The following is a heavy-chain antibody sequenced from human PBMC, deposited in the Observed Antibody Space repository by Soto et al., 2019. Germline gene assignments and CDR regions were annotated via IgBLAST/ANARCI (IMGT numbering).Heavy chain of an antibody. CDR1: GFTFSSYA. V-gene: IGHV3-23*01. J-gene: IGHJ3*02. D-gene: IGHD3-3*01. CDR2: ISGSGGST. CDR3: AKDPGRYDFWSGYLPDYFTI. Sequence: PGGSLRLSCAASGFTFSSYAMSWVRQAPGKGLEWVSAISGSGGSTYYADSVKGRFTISRDNSKNTLYLQMNSLRAEDTAVYYCAKDPGRYDFWSGYLPDYFTIWGQGTMVTVSS.